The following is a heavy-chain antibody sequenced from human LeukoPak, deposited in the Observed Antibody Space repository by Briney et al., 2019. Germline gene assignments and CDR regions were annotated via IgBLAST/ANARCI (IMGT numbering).Heavy chain of an antibody. CDR2: IWYDGSNK. J-gene: IGHJ4*02. D-gene: IGHD1-26*01. CDR1: GFTFSSYV. CDR3: AREQYSGSYYPVLAY. V-gene: IGHV3-33*01. Sequence: PGGSLRLSCAASGFTFSSYVMHWVRQAPGKGLEWVAVIWYDGSNKYYADSVKGRFTISRDNSKNTLYLQMNSLRAEDTAVYYCAREQYSGSYYPVLAYWGQGTLVTVSS.